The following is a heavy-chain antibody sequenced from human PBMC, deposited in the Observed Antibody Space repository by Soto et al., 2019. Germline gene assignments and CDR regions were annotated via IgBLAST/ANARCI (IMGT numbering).Heavy chain of an antibody. Sequence: QVQLVQSGAEVKKPGASVKVSCKASGYTFTNYAIHWVRQAPGQRLEWMGWINGGNGNTKYSQKFQGRVTITRDTSASTAYMELSSLRSEDTAVFYCARSGYSSGRYHWYFDLWGRGTLVTVSS. CDR1: GYTFTNYA. J-gene: IGHJ2*01. D-gene: IGHD6-19*01. CDR2: INGGNGNT. V-gene: IGHV1-3*01. CDR3: ARSGYSSGRYHWYFDL.